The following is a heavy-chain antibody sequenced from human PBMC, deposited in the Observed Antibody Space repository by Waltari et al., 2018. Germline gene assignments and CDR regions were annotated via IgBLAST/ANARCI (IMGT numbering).Heavy chain of an antibody. CDR3: VGISYYYYYGMDV. D-gene: IGHD3-3*02. CDR2: IYHSGST. Sequence: QVQLQESGPGLVKPSETLSLTCTVSGYSISSGYYWGWLRQPPGTGLEWIGSIYHSGSTYYNLSLKSRVTISVDTSKNQFSLKLSSVTAADTAVYYCVGISYYYYYGMDVWGQGTTVTVSS. J-gene: IGHJ6*02. CDR1: GYSISSGYY. V-gene: IGHV4-38-2*02.